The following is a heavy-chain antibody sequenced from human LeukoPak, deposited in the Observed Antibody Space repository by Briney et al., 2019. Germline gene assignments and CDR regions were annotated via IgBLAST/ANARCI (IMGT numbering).Heavy chain of an antibody. CDR3: AREDAQEGANSFDI. CDR1: GGSISSYY. Sequence: SETLSLTCTVSGGSISSYYWSWIRQPPGKGLEWIGYIYYSGSTNYNPSLKSRVTISVDTSKNQFSLKLSSVTAADTAVYYCAREDAQEGANSFDIWGQGTMVTVSS. J-gene: IGHJ3*02. CDR2: IYYSGST. D-gene: IGHD2-2*01. V-gene: IGHV4-59*01.